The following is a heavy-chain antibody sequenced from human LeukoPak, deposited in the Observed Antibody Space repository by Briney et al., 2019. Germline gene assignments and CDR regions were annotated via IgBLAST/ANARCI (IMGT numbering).Heavy chain of an antibody. CDR3: ARVVVVAATPGWFDP. J-gene: IGHJ5*02. CDR2: IIPILGIA. CDR1: GGTFSSYA. V-gene: IGHV1-69*04. D-gene: IGHD2-15*01. Sequence: VASVKVSCKASGGTFSSYAISWVRPAPGQGLEWMGRIIPILGIANYSQKFQGRVTITADKSTSTAYMELSSLRSEDTAVYYCARVVVVAATPGWFDPWGQGTLVTVSS.